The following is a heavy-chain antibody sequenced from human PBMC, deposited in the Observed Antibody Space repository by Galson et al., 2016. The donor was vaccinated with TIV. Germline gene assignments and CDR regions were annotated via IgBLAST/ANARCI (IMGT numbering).Heavy chain of an antibody. J-gene: IGHJ6*02. CDR3: ARARSTTRFGMDV. CDR1: GLTLNNYA. D-gene: IGHD6-13*01. CDR2: ISYDGGYR. Sequence: SLRLSCAASGLTLNNYAIHWVRQAPGKGLEWVATISYDGGYRSYEDSVKGRFTIYSDKSAHSLALQMDGLRPEDTGVYYCARARSTTRFGMDVWGQGTTVTVSS. V-gene: IGHV3-30-3*01.